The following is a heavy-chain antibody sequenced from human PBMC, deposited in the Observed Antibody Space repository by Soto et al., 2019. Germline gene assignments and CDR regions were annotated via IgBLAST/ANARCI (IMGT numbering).Heavy chain of an antibody. D-gene: IGHD3-10*01. CDR2: IYYSGST. Sequence: SETLSLTCTVSGCSISSYYWSWIRQPPGKGLEWIGYIYYSGSTNYSPSFQGHVTISADKSISTAYLQWSSLKASDTAMYYCARHSMTRGVPSPSGMDVWGQGTTVTVSS. CDR1: GCSISSYY. V-gene: IGHV4-59*08. J-gene: IGHJ6*02. CDR3: ARHSMTRGVPSPSGMDV.